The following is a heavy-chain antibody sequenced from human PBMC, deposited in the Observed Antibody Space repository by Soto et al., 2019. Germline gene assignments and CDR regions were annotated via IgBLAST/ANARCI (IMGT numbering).Heavy chain of an antibody. CDR1: GFTFSSFW. Sequence: EVQLVESGGDLVQPGGSLRLSCAASGFTFSSFWITWVRQAPGKGLEWVANINQDGSEKHYVDSVKGRFTLSRDNAENSVYLQMNSLRADDTAVYYCARDFGVQELGYWGQGTLVTVSA. CDR2: INQDGSEK. V-gene: IGHV3-7*01. D-gene: IGHD3-3*01. J-gene: IGHJ4*02. CDR3: ARDFGVQELGY.